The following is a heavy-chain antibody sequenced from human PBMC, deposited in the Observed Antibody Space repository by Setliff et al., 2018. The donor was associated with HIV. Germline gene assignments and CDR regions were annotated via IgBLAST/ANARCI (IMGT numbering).Heavy chain of an antibody. J-gene: IGHJ3*02. V-gene: IGHV1-69*10. CDR3: AGPRGDEAFDI. D-gene: IGHD3-10*01. CDR2: FIPVLDIT. CDR1: GGTSNKYA. Sequence: SVKVSCKASGGTSNKYAINWVRQAPGQGLEWMGQFIPVLDITNYAQKFQVRVTITADASSSTMYMELSGLRSGDMAVYYCAGPRGDEAFDIWGQGTMVTVSS.